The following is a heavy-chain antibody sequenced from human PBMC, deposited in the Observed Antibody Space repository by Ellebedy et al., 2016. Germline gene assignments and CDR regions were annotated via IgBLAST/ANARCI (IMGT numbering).Heavy chain of an antibody. V-gene: IGHV3-7*01. D-gene: IGHD5-18*01. J-gene: IGHJ6*02. CDR3: ARDHPMVIDYYGMDV. Sequence: GESLKISCAASGFTFSSYWMSWVRQAPGKGLEWVANIKQDGSEKYYVDSVKGRFTISRDNSKNTLYLQMNSLRAEDTAVYYCARDHPMVIDYYGMDVWGQGTTVTVSS. CDR1: GFTFSSYW. CDR2: IKQDGSEK.